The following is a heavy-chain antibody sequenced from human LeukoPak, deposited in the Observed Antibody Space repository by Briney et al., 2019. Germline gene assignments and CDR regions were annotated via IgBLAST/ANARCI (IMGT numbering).Heavy chain of an antibody. CDR3: ARVEATYYYDSSGYFDY. CDR2: IIPIFGTA. J-gene: IGHJ4*02. V-gene: IGHV1-69*13. CDR1: GGTFSSYA. Sequence: SVKVSCKASGGTFSSYAISWVRQAPGQGLEWMGGIIPIFGTANYAQKFQGRVTITADESTSTAYMELSSLRSEDTAVYYCARVEATYYYDSSGYFDYWGQGTLVTVSS. D-gene: IGHD3-22*01.